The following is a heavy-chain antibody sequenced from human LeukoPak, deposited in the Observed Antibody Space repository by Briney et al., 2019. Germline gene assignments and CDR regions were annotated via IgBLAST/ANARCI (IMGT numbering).Heavy chain of an antibody. CDR1: GYTFTGYY. CDR3: ARGDRRPDKFGELRPFDY. CDR2: INPNSGGT. V-gene: IGHV1-2*06. D-gene: IGHD3-10*01. Sequence: ASVKVSCKASGYTFTGYYMHWVRQAPGQGLEWMGRINPNSGGTNYAQKFQGRVTMTRDTSISTVYMELSSLRSEDTAVYYCARGDRRPDKFGELRPFDYWGQGTLVTVSS. J-gene: IGHJ4*02.